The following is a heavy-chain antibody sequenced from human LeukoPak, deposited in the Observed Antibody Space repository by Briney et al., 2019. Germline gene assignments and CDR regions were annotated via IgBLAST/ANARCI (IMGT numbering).Heavy chain of an antibody. CDR1: GSTFSSYA. V-gene: IGHV3-23*01. J-gene: IGHJ6*02. CDR2: ISGSGGST. CDR3: ALVLTGYHYYYYYGMDV. Sequence: GGSLRLSCAASGSTFSSYAMSWVRQAPGKGLEWVSAISGSGGSTYYADSVKGRFTISRDNSKNTLYLQMNSLRAEDTAVYYCALVLTGYHYYYYYGMDVWGQGTTVTVSS. D-gene: IGHD3-9*01.